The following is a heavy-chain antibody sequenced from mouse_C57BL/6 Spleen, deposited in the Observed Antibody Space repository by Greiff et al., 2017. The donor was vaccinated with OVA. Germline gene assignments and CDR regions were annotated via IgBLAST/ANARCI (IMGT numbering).Heavy chain of an antibody. CDR1: GYTFTSYW. D-gene: IGHD4-1*01. CDR3: ARRTNFYFDY. J-gene: IGHJ2*01. CDR2: IDPSDSYT. V-gene: IGHV1-69*01. Sequence: QVQLKQPGAELVMPGASVKLSCKASGYTFTSYWMHWVKQRPGQGLEWIGEIDPSDSYTNYNQKCKGKSTLTVDKSSSTAYMQLSSLTSEDSAVYYCARRTNFYFDYWGQGTTRTVSS.